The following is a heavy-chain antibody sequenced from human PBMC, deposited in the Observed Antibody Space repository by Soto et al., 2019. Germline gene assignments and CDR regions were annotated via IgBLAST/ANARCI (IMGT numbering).Heavy chain of an antibody. CDR1: GFTFSSYS. CDR3: ARVSGPWCIAARYRMDV. J-gene: IGHJ6*02. CDR2: ISSSSSTI. Sequence: GGSLRLSCAASGFTFSSYSMNWVRQAPGKGLEWVSYISSSSSTIYYADSVKGRFTISRDNAKNSLYLQMNSLRAEDTAVYYCARVSGPWCIAARYRMDVWGRGTTVTGSS. D-gene: IGHD6-6*01. V-gene: IGHV3-48*01.